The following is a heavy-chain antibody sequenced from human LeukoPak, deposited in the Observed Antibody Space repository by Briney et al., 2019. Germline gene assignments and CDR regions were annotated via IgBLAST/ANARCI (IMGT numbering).Heavy chain of an antibody. CDR1: GFTVSSNY. CDR3: ACHDIYGMDV. Sequence: GGSLRLSCAASGFTVSSNYMSWVRQAPGKGLEWVSVIYSGGSTYYADSVKGRFTISRHNSKNTLYLQMNSLRAENTAVYYCACHDIYGMDVWGQGTTVTVSS. CDR2: IYSGGST. V-gene: IGHV3-53*04. J-gene: IGHJ6*02.